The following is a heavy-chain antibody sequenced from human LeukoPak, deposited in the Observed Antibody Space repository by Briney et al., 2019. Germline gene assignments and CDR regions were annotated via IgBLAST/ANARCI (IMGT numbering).Heavy chain of an antibody. CDR1: GLTFSNAW. CDR2: IYTSGTT. V-gene: IGHV3-53*01. D-gene: IGHD3-16*01. Sequence: PGGSLRLSCEASGLTFSNAWMSWVRQAPGKGLEWVSIIYTSGTTYYADSVQGRFTISRDNSKNTLYVQMNSLRAEDTALYYCARDVPGYGAFDIWGQGTMVTVSS. CDR3: ARDVPGYGAFDI. J-gene: IGHJ3*02.